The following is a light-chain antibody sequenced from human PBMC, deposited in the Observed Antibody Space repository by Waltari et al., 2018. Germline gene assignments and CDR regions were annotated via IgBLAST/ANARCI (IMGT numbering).Light chain of an antibody. Sequence: SSELTQDPAVSVALGQTVRISCQGDILRTYYPNWCQQKPGQAPLLAIYGKNNRPSGIPARFSASTSGDTASFTITGAQAEDEAVYYCGSRDSNGDVIFGGGTKLTVL. J-gene: IGLJ2*01. CDR2: GKN. V-gene: IGLV3-19*01. CDR3: GSRDSNGDVI. CDR1: ILRTYY.